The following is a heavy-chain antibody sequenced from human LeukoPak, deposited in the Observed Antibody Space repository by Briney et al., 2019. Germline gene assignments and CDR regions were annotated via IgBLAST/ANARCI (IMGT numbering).Heavy chain of an antibody. D-gene: IGHD6-19*01. CDR3: ARPAVAGDNFDY. J-gene: IGHJ4*02. Sequence: GGSLRLSCAASGFTFSSYAMHWVRQAPGKGLEWVAVISYDGSNKYYADSVKGRFTISRDNSKNTLYLQMNSLRAEDTAVYYCARPAVAGDNFDYWGQGTLVTVSS. CDR1: GFTFSSYA. CDR2: ISYDGSNK. V-gene: IGHV3-30*04.